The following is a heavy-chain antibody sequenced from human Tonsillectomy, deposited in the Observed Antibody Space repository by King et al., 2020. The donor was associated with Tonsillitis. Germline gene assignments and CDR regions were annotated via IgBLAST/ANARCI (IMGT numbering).Heavy chain of an antibody. Sequence: VQLVESGGGLVQPGGSLRLSCAASGFTFSSYSMNWVRQAPGKGLEWVSYISYTSSSIYYADSVKGRFTISRDNAKNSLYLQMNSLSAEDTAVYYCARPDYGDFYFDYWGQGTLVTVSS. CDR1: GFTFSSYS. CDR2: ISYTSSSI. D-gene: IGHD4-17*01. CDR3: ARPDYGDFYFDY. V-gene: IGHV3-48*01. J-gene: IGHJ4*02.